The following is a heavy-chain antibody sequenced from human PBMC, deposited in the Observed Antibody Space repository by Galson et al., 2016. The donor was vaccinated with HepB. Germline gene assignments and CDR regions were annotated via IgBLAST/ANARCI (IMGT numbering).Heavy chain of an antibody. CDR2: INQDASDI. D-gene: IGHD1-1*01. CDR1: GFNFKDYW. V-gene: IGHV3-7*03. Sequence: SLRLSCAASGFNFKDYWLTWVRQAPGKGLEWVANINQDASDISYVDSVRGRFTISRDNFKQSVYLEMNSLRAGDTALYYCARVENKYNGCDYWGQGTLVTVSS. CDR3: ARVENKYNGCDY. J-gene: IGHJ4*02.